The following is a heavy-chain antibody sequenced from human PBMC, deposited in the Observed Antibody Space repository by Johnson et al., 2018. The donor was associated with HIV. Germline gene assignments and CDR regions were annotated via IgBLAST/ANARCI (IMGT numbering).Heavy chain of an antibody. V-gene: IGHV3-30*04. CDR2: ISYDGSNK. CDR3: AKDAAWELLRPDAFDI. D-gene: IGHD1-26*01. CDR1: GFTFSSYA. J-gene: IGHJ3*02. Sequence: QVQLVESGGGVVQPGRSLRLSCAASGFTFSSYAMHWVRQAPGKGLEWVAVISYDGSNKYYADSVTGRFTISRDNSKNTLYLPMNSLRAEDTAVYSCAKDAAWELLRPDAFDIWGQGTMVTGSS.